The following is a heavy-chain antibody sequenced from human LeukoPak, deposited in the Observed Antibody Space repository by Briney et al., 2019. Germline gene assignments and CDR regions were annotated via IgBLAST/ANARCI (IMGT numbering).Heavy chain of an antibody. CDR2: INHSGST. J-gene: IGHJ6*03. V-gene: IGHV4-34*01. CDR3: ARAKGYYYYMDV. CDR1: GGSFSGYY. Sequence: PSETLSLTCAVYGGSFSGYYWSWIRQPPGKGLEWIGEINHSGSTNYDPSLKSRVNISVDTSKNQFSLKLSSVTAADTAVYYCARAKGYYYYMDVWGKGTTVTVSS.